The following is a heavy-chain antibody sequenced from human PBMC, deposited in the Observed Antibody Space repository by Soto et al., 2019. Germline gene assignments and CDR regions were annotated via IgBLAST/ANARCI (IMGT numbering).Heavy chain of an antibody. CDR2: ISANSGNT. J-gene: IGHJ4*02. D-gene: IGHD2-8*01. Sequence: QVQLVQSGVEMKEPGASVMVSCKASGYTFTSNGIRWVRQAPGQGLEWMGWISANSGNTNYAEKFQGRVTMTKDTSTSTVYMELRSLRSDDTAVYYCARDVWHACREWGQGTLVTVSS. CDR3: ARDVWHACRE. CDR1: GYTFTSNG. V-gene: IGHV1-18*01.